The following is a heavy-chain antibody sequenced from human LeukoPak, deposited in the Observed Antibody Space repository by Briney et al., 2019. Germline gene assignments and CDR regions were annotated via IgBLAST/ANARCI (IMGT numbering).Heavy chain of an antibody. Sequence: PGGSLRLSCATSGFTFTNYAMSWVRQAPGKGLDWVSGISGGGDSAHYADSVKGRFTISRDNSKNTLFLHMRSLRAEDTAVYFCANGFAYSGYDYAFDRWGQGTMVIVSS. D-gene: IGHD5-12*01. CDR2: ISGGGDSA. CDR1: GFTFTNYA. J-gene: IGHJ3*02. CDR3: ANGFAYSGYDYAFDR. V-gene: IGHV3-23*01.